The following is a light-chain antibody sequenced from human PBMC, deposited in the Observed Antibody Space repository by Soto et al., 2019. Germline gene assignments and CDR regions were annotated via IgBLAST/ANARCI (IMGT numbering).Light chain of an antibody. CDR2: DAS. CDR1: QSVQNY. J-gene: IGKJ1*01. V-gene: IGKV3-11*01. Sequence: EIVLTQSPATLPLSPGERATLSCRASQSVQNYLAWYQQKPGQAPRLLIHDASNRATGIPPRFSGSGSGTDFTLTISSLEPEDFAVYYCQQRSNWPRTFGQGTKVEIK. CDR3: QQRSNWPRT.